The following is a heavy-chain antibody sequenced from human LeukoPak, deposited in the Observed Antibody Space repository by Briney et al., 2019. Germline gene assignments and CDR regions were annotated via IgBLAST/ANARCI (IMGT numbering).Heavy chain of an antibody. D-gene: IGHD3-10*01. CDR2: INHSGST. V-gene: IGHV4-34*01. CDR3: ARPTPYYYGSGSYYRGYYFDY. Sequence: SETLSLTCAVYGGSFSGYYWSWIRQPPGKGLERIGEINHSGSTNYNPSLKSRVTISVDTSKNQFSLKLSSVTAADTAVYYCARPTPYYYGSGSYYRGYYFDYWGQGTLVTVSS. J-gene: IGHJ4*02. CDR1: GGSFSGYY.